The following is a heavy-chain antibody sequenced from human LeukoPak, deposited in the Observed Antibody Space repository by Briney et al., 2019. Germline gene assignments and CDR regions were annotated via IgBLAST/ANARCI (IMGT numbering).Heavy chain of an antibody. CDR1: GYTFSRYY. CDR2: MNPSGGTT. CDR3: ARGGPRIIVAVYYFDY. J-gene: IGHJ4*02. V-gene: IGHV1-46*01. D-gene: IGHD5-12*01. Sequence: GASVKVSCKASGYTFSRYYIHWVRQAPGQGLEWMGKMNPSGGTTTYAQKFQGRVTMTTDTSTSTAYMELRSLRSDDTAVYYCARGGPRIIVAVYYFDYWGQGTLVTVSS.